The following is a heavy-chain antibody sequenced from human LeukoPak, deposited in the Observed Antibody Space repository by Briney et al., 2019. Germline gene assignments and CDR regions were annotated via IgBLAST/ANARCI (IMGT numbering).Heavy chain of an antibody. V-gene: IGHV4-39*01. CDR3: PVVVAGAWYFDL. CDR1: GGSTSSGSHY. J-gene: IGHJ2*01. CDR2: IYYSGST. Sequence: PSETLSLTCTVSGGSTSSGSHYWGWIRQPPGKGLEWIGSIYYSGSTYYNPSLKSRVTISVDTSKNQFSLKLSSVTAPDTAVYYCPVVVAGAWYFDLWGRGTLVTVSS. D-gene: IGHD2-15*01.